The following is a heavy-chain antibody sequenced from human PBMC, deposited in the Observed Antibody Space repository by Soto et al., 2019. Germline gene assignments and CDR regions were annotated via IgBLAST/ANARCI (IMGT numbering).Heavy chain of an antibody. CDR2: IYYSGST. CDR1: GGSISSSSYY. Sequence: PXGTLCLTCTVSGGSISSSSYYWGWIRQPPGKGLEWIGSIYYSGSTYYNPSLKSRVTISVDTSKNQFSLKLSSVTAADTAVYYCARLVIVGATTGLDYWGQGTLVTVSS. J-gene: IGHJ4*02. D-gene: IGHD1-26*01. V-gene: IGHV4-39*01. CDR3: ARLVIVGATTGLDY.